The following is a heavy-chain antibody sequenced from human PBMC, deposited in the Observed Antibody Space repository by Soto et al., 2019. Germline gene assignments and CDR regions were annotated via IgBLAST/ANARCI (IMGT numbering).Heavy chain of an antibody. CDR1: GGSISSSSYY. CDR3: ATERPKQWLVLGDFDY. D-gene: IGHD6-19*01. V-gene: IGHV4-39*01. CDR2: IYYSGST. J-gene: IGHJ4*02. Sequence: QLQLQESGPGLVKPSETLSLTCTVSGGSISSSSYYWGWIRQPPGKGLEWIGSIYYSGSTYYNPSLKSRVTISVDTSKNQFSLKLSSVTAADTAVYYCATERPKQWLVLGDFDYWGQGTLVTVSS.